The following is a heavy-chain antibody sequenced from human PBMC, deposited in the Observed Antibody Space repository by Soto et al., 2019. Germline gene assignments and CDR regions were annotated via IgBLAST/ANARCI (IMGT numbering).Heavy chain of an antibody. CDR3: ARDPMYYDFWSGYFRWFDP. J-gene: IGHJ5*02. CDR1: GYTFTSYG. D-gene: IGHD3-3*01. Sequence: ASVKVSCKASGYTFTSYGISWVRQAPGQGLEWMGWISAYNGNTNYAQKLQGRVTMTTDTSTSTAYMELRSLRSDDTAVYYCARDPMYYDFWSGYFRWFDPWGQGNMVNVSS. V-gene: IGHV1-18*01. CDR2: ISAYNGNT.